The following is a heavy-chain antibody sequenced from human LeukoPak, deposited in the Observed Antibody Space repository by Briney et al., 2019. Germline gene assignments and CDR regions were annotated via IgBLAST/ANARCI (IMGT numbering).Heavy chain of an antibody. V-gene: IGHV4-4*07. CDR3: AREHYDFWSGHFDY. CDR1: GGSISSYY. D-gene: IGHD3-3*01. CDR2: IYTSGST. Sequence: SETLSLTCTVSGGSISSYYWSWIRQPAGKGLEWIGRIYTSGSTNYNPSLKSRVTMSVDTSKNQFSLKLSSVTAADTAVYYCAREHYDFWSGHFDYWGQGTLVTVSS. J-gene: IGHJ4*02.